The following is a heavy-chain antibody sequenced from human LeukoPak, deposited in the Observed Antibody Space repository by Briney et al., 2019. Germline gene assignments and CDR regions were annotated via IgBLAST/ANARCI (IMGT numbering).Heavy chain of an antibody. Sequence: GGSLRLSCAASGFTFSSYSMNWVRQAPGKGLEWVSSISSSSSYIYYADSVKGRFTTSTDNAKSSLYLQMNSLRAEDTAVYYCGRGHWGLDYWGQGALVTVSS. V-gene: IGHV3-21*01. CDR3: GRGHWGLDY. CDR2: ISSSSSYI. CDR1: GFTFSSYS. J-gene: IGHJ4*02. D-gene: IGHD7-27*01.